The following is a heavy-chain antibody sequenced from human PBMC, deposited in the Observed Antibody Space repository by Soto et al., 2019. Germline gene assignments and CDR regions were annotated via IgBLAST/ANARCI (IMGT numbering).Heavy chain of an antibody. J-gene: IGHJ4*02. CDR1: GFTFSSYA. CDR3: AKVLIAVAGKGFYFDY. CDR2: ISGSGGST. V-gene: IGHV3-23*01. Sequence: GGSLRLSCAASGFTFSSYAMSWVRQAPGKGLEWVSAISGSGGSTYYADSVKGRFTTSRDNSKNTLYLQMNSLRAEDTAVYYCAKVLIAVAGKGFYFDYWGQGTLVTVSS. D-gene: IGHD6-19*01.